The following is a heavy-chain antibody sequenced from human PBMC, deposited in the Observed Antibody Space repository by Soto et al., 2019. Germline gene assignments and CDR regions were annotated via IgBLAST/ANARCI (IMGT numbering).Heavy chain of an antibody. Sequence: GGPLRLSCTASGFTFGDYAMSWFRQAPGKGLECVCFIRSKAYGGTTEYAASVKGRFTISRDDSKSIAYLQMNSLKTEDTAVYYCTRFGSIAARPLYFQHWGQGTLVTVSS. CDR3: TRFGSIAARPLYFQH. CDR2: IRSKAYGGTT. J-gene: IGHJ1*01. CDR1: GFTFGDYA. V-gene: IGHV3-49*03. D-gene: IGHD6-6*01.